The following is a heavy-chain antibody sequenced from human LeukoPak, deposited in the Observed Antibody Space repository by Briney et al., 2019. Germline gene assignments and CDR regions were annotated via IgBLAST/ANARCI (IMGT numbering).Heavy chain of an antibody. Sequence: PSETLSLTCTVSGGSISSYYWSWIRQPPGKGLEWIGYIYYSGSTNYNPSLKSRVTTSVDTSKNQFSLKLSSVTAADTAVYYCARCGPGGPYNWFDPWGQGTLVTVSS. CDR1: GGSISSYY. CDR2: IYYSGST. CDR3: ARCGPGGPYNWFDP. D-gene: IGHD1-14*01. V-gene: IGHV4-59*08. J-gene: IGHJ5*02.